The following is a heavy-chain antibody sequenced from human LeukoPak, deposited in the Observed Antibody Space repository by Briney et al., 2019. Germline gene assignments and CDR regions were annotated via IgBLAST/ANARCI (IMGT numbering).Heavy chain of an antibody. D-gene: IGHD3-3*01. CDR2: IYYSGST. Sequence: PSETLSLTCAVYGGSFSGYYWSWIRQPPGKGLEWIGYIYYSGSTNYNPSLKSRVTISVDTSKNQFSLKLSSVTAADTAVYYCARATAYYDFWSGYYLAFDIWGQGTMVTVSS. V-gene: IGHV4-59*01. CDR3: ARATAYYDFWSGYYLAFDI. J-gene: IGHJ3*02. CDR1: GGSFSGYY.